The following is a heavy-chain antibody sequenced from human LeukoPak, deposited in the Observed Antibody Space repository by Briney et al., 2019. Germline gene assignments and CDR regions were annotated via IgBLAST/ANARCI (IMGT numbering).Heavy chain of an antibody. D-gene: IGHD3-3*01. J-gene: IGHJ4*02. CDR1: GFTFSSYG. CDR3: ANCKWYSDSPDY. Sequence: PGGSLRLSCAASGFTFSSYGMHWVRQAPGKGLEWVADISYDGSNKYYADSVKGRFTISRDNAKNTLYLQMNSLRAEDTAVSDCANCKWYSDSPDYWGQGPLVTVS. CDR2: ISYDGSNK. V-gene: IGHV3-30*18.